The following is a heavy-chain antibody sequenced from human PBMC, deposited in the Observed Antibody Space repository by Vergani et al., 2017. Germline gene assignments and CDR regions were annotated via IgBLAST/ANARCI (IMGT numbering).Heavy chain of an antibody. CDR3: AKANPRNRGDDYLYHYHAMDV. Sequence: EVHLLESGGDLVQPGGSLRLSCASSGFTFNPYAMNWVRQAPGKGLEWVSGIIGSGGSTYYAGSVKGRFTISTDSSKNTLYLQINSLSAGEPAVYYSAKANPRNRGDDYLYHYHAMDVWGQGTTVTVSS. CDR1: GFTFNPYA. V-gene: IGHV3-23*01. D-gene: IGHD5-12*01. CDR2: IIGSGGST. J-gene: IGHJ6*02.